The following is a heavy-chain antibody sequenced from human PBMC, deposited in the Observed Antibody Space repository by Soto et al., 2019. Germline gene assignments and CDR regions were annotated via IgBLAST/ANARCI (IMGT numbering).Heavy chain of an antibody. Sequence: LSLTCTVSGGSVGSGYYYWSWIRQPPGKGLEWIGYIYYSGSTNYNPSLKSRVTISRDTSKNQFSLKLSSVTAADTAVYYCAREGCSGCSFFSGYNLGIDYWGQGTLVTVSS. CDR2: IYYSGST. D-gene: IGHD2-15*01. CDR3: AREGCSGCSFFSGYNLGIDY. V-gene: IGHV4-61*01. CDR1: GGSVGSGYYY. J-gene: IGHJ4*02.